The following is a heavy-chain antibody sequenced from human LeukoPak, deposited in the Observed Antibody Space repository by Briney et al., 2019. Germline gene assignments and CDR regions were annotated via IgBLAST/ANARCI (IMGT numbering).Heavy chain of an antibody. Sequence: GASVKVSCKASGYTFTSYGISWVRQAPGQGLEWMGWISAYNGNTNYAQKLQGRVTMTTDTSISTAYMELSRLRSDDTAVYYCARARPSYSGSYDDYWGQGTLVTVSS. CDR1: GYTFTSYG. CDR2: ISAYNGNT. J-gene: IGHJ4*02. V-gene: IGHV1-18*01. CDR3: ARARPSYSGSYDDY. D-gene: IGHD1-26*01.